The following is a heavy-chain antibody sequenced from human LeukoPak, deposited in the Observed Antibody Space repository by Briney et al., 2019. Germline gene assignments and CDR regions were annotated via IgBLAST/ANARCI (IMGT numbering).Heavy chain of an antibody. V-gene: IGHV4-39*07. J-gene: IGHJ3*02. D-gene: IGHD5-18*01. Sequence: SETLSLTCTVSGGSISSSSYYWSWIRQPPGKGLEWIGEINHSGSTNYNPSLKSRVTISVDTSKNQFSLKLSSVTAADTAVYYCARGGYSYGQWRAFDIWGQGTMVTVSS. CDR2: INHSGST. CDR1: GGSISSSSYY. CDR3: ARGGYSYGQWRAFDI.